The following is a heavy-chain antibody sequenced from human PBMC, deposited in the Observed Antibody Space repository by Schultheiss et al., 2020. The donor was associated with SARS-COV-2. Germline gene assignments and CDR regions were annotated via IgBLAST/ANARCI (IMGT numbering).Heavy chain of an antibody. Sequence: GSLRLSCAVSGYSISSGYYWGWIRQPPGKGLEWIGSIYHSGSTNYNPSLKSRVTISVDTSKNQFSLKLSSVTAADTAVYYCARGRPPRYCSSTSCHIEDYWGQGTLVTVSS. V-gene: IGHV4-38-2*01. D-gene: IGHD2-2*02. CDR1: GYSISSGYY. CDR2: IYHSGST. J-gene: IGHJ4*02. CDR3: ARGRPPRYCSSTSCHIEDY.